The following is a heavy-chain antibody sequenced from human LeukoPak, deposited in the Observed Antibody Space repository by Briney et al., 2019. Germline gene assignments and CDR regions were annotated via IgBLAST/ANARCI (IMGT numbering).Heavy chain of an antibody. J-gene: IGHJ6*03. D-gene: IGHD6-19*01. CDR3: ARARYSSGWIYYMDV. Sequence: GRALRLSCSASGFTFCTYASHWVRQAPRKGLGWEAVISDDGSTKYFADSVKGRLTISRDNSKNTLYLQMNSLRAEDTAVYYCARARYSSGWIYYMDVWGKGTAVTVSS. V-gene: IGHV3-30*01. CDR1: GFTFCTYA. CDR2: ISDDGSTK.